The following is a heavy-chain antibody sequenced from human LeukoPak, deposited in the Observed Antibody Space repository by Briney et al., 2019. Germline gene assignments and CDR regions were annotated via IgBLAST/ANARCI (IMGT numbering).Heavy chain of an antibody. D-gene: IGHD1-26*01. CDR3: AKDREGGFDY. Sequence: GGSLRLSCAASGFTFSTYWMNWVRQAPGKGLEWVSAISGSGGSTYYADSVKGRFTISRDNSKNTLYLQMNSLRAEDTAVYYCAKDREGGFDYWGQGTLVTVSS. CDR1: GFTFSTYW. V-gene: IGHV3-23*01. CDR2: ISGSGGST. J-gene: IGHJ4*02.